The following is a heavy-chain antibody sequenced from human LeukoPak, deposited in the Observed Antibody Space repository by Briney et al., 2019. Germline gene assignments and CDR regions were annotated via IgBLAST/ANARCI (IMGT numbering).Heavy chain of an antibody. Sequence: SVKVSCKASEGTFSSYAISWVRQAPGQGLEWMGGIIPIFGTANYAQKFQGRVTITADESTSTVFMELSSLRSDDTAFYYCARNSRVASTSGLNYWGQGTLVTVSS. CDR1: EGTFSSYA. D-gene: IGHD4-23*01. V-gene: IGHV1-69*13. CDR3: ARNSRVASTSGLNY. CDR2: IIPIFGTA. J-gene: IGHJ4*02.